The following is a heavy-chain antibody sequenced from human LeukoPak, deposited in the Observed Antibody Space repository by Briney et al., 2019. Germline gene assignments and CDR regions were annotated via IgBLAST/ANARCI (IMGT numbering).Heavy chain of an antibody. Sequence: PGGSLRLSCAASGFTFSSYAMSWVRQAPGKGLEWVSTIVISGGSTYYADSVKGRFTISRDNSKNTVYLQMNSLRAEDTAVYYCAKDIHGDYGGLDYWGQGTLVTASS. D-gene: IGHD4-17*01. CDR2: IVISGGST. J-gene: IGHJ4*02. V-gene: IGHV3-23*01. CDR1: GFTFSSYA. CDR3: AKDIHGDYGGLDY.